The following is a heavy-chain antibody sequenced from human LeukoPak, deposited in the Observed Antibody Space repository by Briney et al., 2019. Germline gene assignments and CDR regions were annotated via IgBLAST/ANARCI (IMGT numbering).Heavy chain of an antibody. D-gene: IGHD3-3*01. J-gene: IGHJ4*02. CDR2: IWYDGSNK. CDR1: GFTFSSYG. V-gene: IGHV3-33*01. Sequence: GGSLRLSCAASGFTFSSYGMHWVRQAAGKGLEWVAIIWYDGSNKYYADSVKGRFTISRDNSKNTLNLQMNSLRAEDTAVYYCVRDRGYYGDYWGQGTLVTVSS. CDR3: VRDRGYYGDY.